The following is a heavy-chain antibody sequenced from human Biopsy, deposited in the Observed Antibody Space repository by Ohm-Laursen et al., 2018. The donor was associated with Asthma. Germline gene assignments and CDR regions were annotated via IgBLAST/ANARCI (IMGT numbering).Heavy chain of an antibody. Sequence: SETLSLTCTVSGGSISSSSYYWGWIRQPPGKGLEWLGYIYYTGSDNYNPSLKSRVTISVDTSKNQFSLNLSSVTAADTAVYYCARWGSFGFDYWGRGTLVTVSS. CDR2: IYYTGSD. J-gene: IGHJ4*02. CDR1: GGSISSSSYY. CDR3: ARWGSFGFDY. V-gene: IGHV4-61*05. D-gene: IGHD7-27*01.